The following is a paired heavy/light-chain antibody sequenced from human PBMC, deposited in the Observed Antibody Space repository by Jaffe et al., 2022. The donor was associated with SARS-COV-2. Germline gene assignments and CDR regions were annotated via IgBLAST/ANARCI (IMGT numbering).Light chain of an antibody. CDR1: NIGSKS. CDR2: YDS. CDR3: QVWDSSSDHQV. Sequence: SYVLTQPPSVSVAPGKTARITCGGNNIGSKSVHWYQQKPGQAPVLVIYYDSDRPSGIPERFSGSNSGNTATLTISRVEAGDEADYYCQVWDSSSDHQVFGGGTKLTVL. J-gene: IGLJ3*02. V-gene: IGLV3-21*04.
Heavy chain of an antibody. CDR3: AKGSAGVVAATTFDY. CDR1: GFTFSSYA. V-gene: IGHV3-23*01. Sequence: EVQLLESGGGLVQPGGSLRLSCAASGFTFSSYAVSWVRQAPGKGLEWVSGISGSGGSTHYADSVKGRFTISRDNSKNTLYLQMNSLRAEDTAVYYCAKGSAGVVAATTFDYWGQGTLVTVSS. CDR2: ISGSGGST. D-gene: IGHD2-15*01. J-gene: IGHJ4*02.